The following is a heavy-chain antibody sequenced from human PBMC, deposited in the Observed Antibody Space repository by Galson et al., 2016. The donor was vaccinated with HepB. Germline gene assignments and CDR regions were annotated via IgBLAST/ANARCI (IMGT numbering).Heavy chain of an antibody. CDR2: IKKDGSER. J-gene: IGHJ4*02. V-gene: IGHV3-7*01. CDR1: GFTFSNYW. CDR3: VREGLADGSYFDY. D-gene: IGHD5-24*01. Sequence: SLRLSCAASGFTFSNYWMTWVRQPPGKGLEWVANIKKDGSERYYMDSVRGRFTISRDNTKNSLNLQMTSLRAEDTAVYYCVREGLADGSYFDYWGQGTLVTVSS.